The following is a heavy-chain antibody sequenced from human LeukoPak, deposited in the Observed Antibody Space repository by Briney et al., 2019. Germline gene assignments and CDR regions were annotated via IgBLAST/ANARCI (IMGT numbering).Heavy chain of an antibody. CDR1: RFTFSSYT. J-gene: IGHJ4*02. D-gene: IGHD2-21*01. V-gene: IGHV3-23*01. CDR2: ITSSGGST. Sequence: GGSLRLSRTASRFTFSSYTMSWVRQAPGKGLEWVSAITSSGGSTYYADSVKGRFTISRDNSKNTLYLQMSNLRAEDTAVYYCVPPPPRVVSATAPRSDWGQGTLVTVSS. CDR3: VPPPPRVVSATAPRSD.